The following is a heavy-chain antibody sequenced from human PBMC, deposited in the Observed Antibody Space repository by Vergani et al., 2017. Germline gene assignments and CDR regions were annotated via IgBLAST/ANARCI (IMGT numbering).Heavy chain of an antibody. J-gene: IGHJ6*02. V-gene: IGHV4-4*07. CDR3: ASLYGSSTSCRPTYMDV. D-gene: IGHD2-2*01. CDR1: GGSISSYY. CDR2: IYTSGST. Sequence: QVQLQESGPGLVKPSETLSLTCTVSGGSISSYYWSWIRQPAGKGLEWIGRIYTSGSTNYNPSLKSRVTMSVDTSKNQFSLKLSSVTAADTAVYYCASLYGSSTSCRPTYMDVWGQGTTVTVSS.